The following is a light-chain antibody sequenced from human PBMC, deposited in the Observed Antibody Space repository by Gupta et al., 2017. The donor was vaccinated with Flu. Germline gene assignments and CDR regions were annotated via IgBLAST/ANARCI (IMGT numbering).Light chain of an antibody. Sequence: PSSLSASVGDRVSITCEAGQDISSNLNWYQQKPGTAPKLLIHDATILEAGVPSKFSGSGSGTDFMFKINSVQVEDVATYYCQQDYKVPLTFGEGTQLEIK. V-gene: IGKV1-33*01. CDR1: QDISSN. J-gene: IGKJ5*01. CDR2: DAT. CDR3: QQDYKVPLT.